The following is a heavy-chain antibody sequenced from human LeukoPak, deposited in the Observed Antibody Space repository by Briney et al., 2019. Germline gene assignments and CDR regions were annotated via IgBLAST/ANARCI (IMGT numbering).Heavy chain of an antibody. CDR2: ISSSDSTI. Sequence: GGSLRLSCAASGFTFSSYEMNWVRQAPGKGLEWVSYISSSDSTIYYADSVKGRFTISRDNAKNSLYLQMNSLRAEDTAVYYCARAYRSSYYYGSPIDYWGQGTLVTVSS. D-gene: IGHD3-10*01. CDR1: GFTFSSYE. V-gene: IGHV3-48*03. J-gene: IGHJ4*02. CDR3: ARAYRSSYYYGSPIDY.